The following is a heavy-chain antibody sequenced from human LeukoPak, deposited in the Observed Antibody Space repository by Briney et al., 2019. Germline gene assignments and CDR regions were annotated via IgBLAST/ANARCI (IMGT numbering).Heavy chain of an antibody. Sequence: ASVKVSCKASGYTFTGYYMHWVRQAPGQGLEWMGWISAYNGNTNYAQKLQGRVTMTTDTSTSTAYMELRSLRSDDTAVYYCARTTATYYDFWSGRTATPNWFDPWGQGTLVTVSS. CDR1: GYTFTGYY. J-gene: IGHJ5*02. CDR2: ISAYNGNT. V-gene: IGHV1-18*04. D-gene: IGHD3-3*01. CDR3: ARTTATYYDFWSGRTATPNWFDP.